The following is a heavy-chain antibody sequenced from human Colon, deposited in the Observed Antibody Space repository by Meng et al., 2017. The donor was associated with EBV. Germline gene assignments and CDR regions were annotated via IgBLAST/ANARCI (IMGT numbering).Heavy chain of an antibody. Sequence: GPLQSSGPGLWEPFGPLPPTAAFCGGSSSTSDWWSWVRQPPGKGLEWIGEIYRGGGTNYNPSFKSRVTISVDTSNNHFSLKLSYVTAADTAVYYCARVRVIPAAVGFDYWGQGTLVTVSS. D-gene: IGHD2-2*01. CDR2: IYRGGGT. CDR3: ARVRVIPAAVGFDY. J-gene: IGHJ4*02. V-gene: IGHV4-4*02. CDR1: GGSSSTSDW.